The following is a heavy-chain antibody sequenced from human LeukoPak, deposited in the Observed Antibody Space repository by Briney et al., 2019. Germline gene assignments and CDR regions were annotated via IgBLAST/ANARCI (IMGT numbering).Heavy chain of an antibody. CDR3: AQYCSSTSCYYFDY. CDR2: IYHSGST. J-gene: IGHJ4*02. CDR1: GGSISSSNW. D-gene: IGHD2-2*01. V-gene: IGHV4-4*02. Sequence: SGTLSLTCAVSGGSISSSNWWSWVRQPPGKGLEWIGEIYHSGSTNYNPSLKSRVTISVDKSKNQFSLKLSSVTAADTAVYYCAQYCSSTSCYYFDYWGQGTLVTVSS.